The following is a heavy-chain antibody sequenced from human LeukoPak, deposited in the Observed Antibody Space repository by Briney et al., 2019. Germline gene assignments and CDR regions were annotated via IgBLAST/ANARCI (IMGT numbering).Heavy chain of an antibody. CDR2: ISAYNGNT. CDR1: GYTFTSYG. V-gene: IGHV1-18*01. J-gene: IGHJ6*02. CDR3: ARDGPAEGNENYYYYGMDV. Sequence: VASVKVSCKASGYTFTSYGISWVRQAPGQGLEWMGWISAYNGNTNYAQKLQGRVTMTTDTSTSTAYMELRSLRSDDTAVYYCARDGPAEGNENYYYYGMDVWGQGTTVTVSS. D-gene: IGHD1-1*01.